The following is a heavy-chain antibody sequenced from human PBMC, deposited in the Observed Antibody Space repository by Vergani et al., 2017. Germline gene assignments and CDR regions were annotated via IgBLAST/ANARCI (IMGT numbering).Heavy chain of an antibody. CDR1: GFTFSACP. CDR3: ARDQGAGIANYYYYYMDV. D-gene: IGHD6-13*01. J-gene: IGHJ6*03. Sequence: EVQLLQSGGGVIQPGGSVRLSCAASGFTFSACPMTWVRQAPGKGLEWVSAISARYPSTYYADSVKGRFTISRDKSKNMLYLQMNSLRAEDTAVYYCARDQGAGIANYYYYYMDVWGKGTTVTVSS. CDR2: ISARYPST. V-gene: IGHV3-23*01.